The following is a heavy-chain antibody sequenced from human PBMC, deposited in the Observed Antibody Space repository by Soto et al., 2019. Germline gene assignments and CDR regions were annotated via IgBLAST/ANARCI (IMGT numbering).Heavy chain of an antibody. V-gene: IGHV1-18*01. J-gene: IGHJ6*02. Sequence: QVQLVQSGAEVKKPGASVKVSCKASGYTFTSYGISWVRQAPGQGLEWMGWISAYNGNTNYAQKPQGRVTMTQYQPTSSAYMELRSLRSADTAVYYCARVVTMVRGVIIPYYGMDVWGQGTAVTVSS. CDR2: ISAYNGNT. D-gene: IGHD3-10*01. CDR1: GYTFTSYG. CDR3: ARVVTMVRGVIIPYYGMDV.